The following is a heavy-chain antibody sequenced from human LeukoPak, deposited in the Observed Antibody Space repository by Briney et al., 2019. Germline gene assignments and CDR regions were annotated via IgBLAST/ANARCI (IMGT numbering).Heavy chain of an antibody. J-gene: IGHJ3*02. CDR1: GFTFSTYW. CDR3: AKAQPVGAINDAFDI. D-gene: IGHD1-26*01. Sequence: PGGSLRLSCAASGFTFSTYWMDWVRQAPGKGLEWVANIKEDGSEKYYEDSVKGRFTISRDNAKNSLYLQMNSLRAEDTAVYYCAKAQPVGAINDAFDIWGQGTMVTVSS. CDR2: IKEDGSEK. V-gene: IGHV3-7*03.